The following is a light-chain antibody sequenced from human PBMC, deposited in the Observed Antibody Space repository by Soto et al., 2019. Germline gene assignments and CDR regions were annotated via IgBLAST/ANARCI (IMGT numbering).Light chain of an antibody. CDR1: VSDVGGYDS. Sequence: QSVLTQPASVSGSPGQSITISCTGTVSDVGGYDSVSWYQQHPGRAPKLIIYEVDKRPSGVPDRFSGSKSGNTASLTVSGLQAEDEADYYCSSYGGSNIPLYVFGTGTKVTVL. J-gene: IGLJ1*01. CDR2: EVD. V-gene: IGLV2-8*01. CDR3: SSYGGSNIPLYV.